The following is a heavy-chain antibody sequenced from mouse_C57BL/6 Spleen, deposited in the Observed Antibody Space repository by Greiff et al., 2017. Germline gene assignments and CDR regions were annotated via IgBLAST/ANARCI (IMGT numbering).Heavy chain of an antibody. CDR2: INPNTGGT. V-gene: IGHV1-18*01. J-gene: IGHJ3*01. D-gene: IGHD3-2*02. CDR1: GYTFTDYN. Sequence: EVQLQQSGPELVQPGASVKIPCKASGYTFTDYNMGWVKQSPGKSLEWIGDINPNTGGTIYNQKFKGKATLTVDKSSSTAYMELRSLTSEDTAVXYCARRAQAPWFAYWGQGTLVTVSA. CDR3: ARRAQAPWFAY.